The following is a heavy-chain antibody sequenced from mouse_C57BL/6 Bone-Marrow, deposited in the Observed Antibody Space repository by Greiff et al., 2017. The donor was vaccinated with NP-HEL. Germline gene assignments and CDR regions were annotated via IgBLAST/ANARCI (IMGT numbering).Heavy chain of an antibody. CDR1: GYTFTSYG. CDR2: IYPRSGNT. V-gene: IGHV1-81*01. Sequence: VKLQESGAELARPGASVKLSCKASGYTFTSYGISWVKQRTGQGLEWIGEIYPRSGNTYYNEKFKGKATLTADKSSSTAYMELRSLTSEDSAVYFCARYPDLITTVVFDYWGQGTTLTVSS. D-gene: IGHD1-1*01. J-gene: IGHJ2*01. CDR3: ARYPDLITTVVFDY.